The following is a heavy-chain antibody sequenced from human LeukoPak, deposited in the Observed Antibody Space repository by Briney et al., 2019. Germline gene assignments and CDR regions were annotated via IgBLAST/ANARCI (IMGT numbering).Heavy chain of an antibody. V-gene: IGHV3-23*01. Sequence: GGSLRLSCVASGFIFSSYGMSWVRQAPGKGLEWVSSIGGSGGSTYYADSVKGRFTISRDNSKNTLYLQMDSLRAEDTAVYYCARELTIFGVVIQRYDTFDIWGQGTMVTVSS. D-gene: IGHD3-3*01. CDR2: IGGSGGST. CDR3: ARELTIFGVVIQRYDTFDI. CDR1: GFIFSSYG. J-gene: IGHJ3*02.